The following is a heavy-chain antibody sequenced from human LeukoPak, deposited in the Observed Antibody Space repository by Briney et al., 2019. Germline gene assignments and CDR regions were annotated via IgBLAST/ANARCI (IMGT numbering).Heavy chain of an antibody. V-gene: IGHV1-69*04. J-gene: IGHJ4*02. CDR1: VGTFSSYA. CDR2: IIPILGIA. Sequence: SVKVSCTASVGTFSSYAISGVRQAPGQGLEWVGGIIPILGIANYAQKFQGRVTINADKSTRRAYIELSSLSSENTAVYYCARNARDGGATIIKLWGQGTLVTVSS. CDR3: ARNARDGGATIIKL. D-gene: IGHD5-12*01.